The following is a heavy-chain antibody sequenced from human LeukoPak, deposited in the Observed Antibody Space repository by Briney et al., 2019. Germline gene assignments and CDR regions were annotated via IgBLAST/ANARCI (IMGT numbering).Heavy chain of an antibody. D-gene: IGHD3-3*01. CDR2: IYPGDSDT. Sequence: GESLKISCKGSGYSFTSYWIGWVRQMPGKGLEWMGIIYPGDSDTRYSPSFQGRVTISADKSISTAYLQWSSLKASDTAMYYCARPYYDFWSGYSGHDAFDIWGQGTMVTVSS. CDR1: GYSFTSYW. J-gene: IGHJ3*02. CDR3: ARPYYDFWSGYSGHDAFDI. V-gene: IGHV5-51*01.